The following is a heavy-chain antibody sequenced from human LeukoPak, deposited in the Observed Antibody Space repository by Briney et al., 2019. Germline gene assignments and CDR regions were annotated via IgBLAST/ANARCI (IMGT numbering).Heavy chain of an antibody. CDR2: IYYGGTP. D-gene: IGHD6-19*01. J-gene: IGHJ3*02. CDR1: GGFISNYY. CDR3: ARDSHIAVAGLDAFDI. V-gene: IGHV4-59*01. Sequence: SETLSLTCTVSGGFISNYYWNWIRQPPGKGLEWIGYIYYGGTPNYNPSLKSRVTISVDTSKNQFSLKLSSVTAADTAVYYCARDSHIAVAGLDAFDIWGQGTMVTVSS.